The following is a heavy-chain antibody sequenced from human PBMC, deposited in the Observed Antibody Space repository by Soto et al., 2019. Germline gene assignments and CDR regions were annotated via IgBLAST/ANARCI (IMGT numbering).Heavy chain of an antibody. V-gene: IGHV3-30-3*01. CDR1: GFTFSSYA. CDR3: ANLENPYYYDSSGYYDLDY. CDR2: ISYDGSNK. Sequence: PGGSLRLSCAASGFTFSSYAMHWVRQAPGKGLEWVAVISYDGSNKYYADSVKGRFTISRDNSKNTLYLQMNSLRAEDTAVYYCANLENPYYYDSSGYYDLDYWGQGTLVTVSS. D-gene: IGHD3-22*01. J-gene: IGHJ4*02.